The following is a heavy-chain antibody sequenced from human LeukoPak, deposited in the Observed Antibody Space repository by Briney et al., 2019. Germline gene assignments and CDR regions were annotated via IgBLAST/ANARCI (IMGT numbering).Heavy chain of an antibody. CDR1: GFTFSNCG. CDR3: ARDRDYDFFDY. Sequence: PGRSLRLSCAASGFTFSNCGMHWVRQAPGKGLEWVAIIWYDGSNKYYADSVRGRFTISRDNSKNTVYLQMNSLRAEDTAVYYCARDRDYDFFDYWGQGTLVTVSS. V-gene: IGHV3-33*08. CDR2: IWYDGSNK. D-gene: IGHD3-3*01. J-gene: IGHJ4*02.